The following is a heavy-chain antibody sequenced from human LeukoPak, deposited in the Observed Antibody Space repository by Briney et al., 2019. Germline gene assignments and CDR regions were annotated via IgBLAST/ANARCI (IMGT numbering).Heavy chain of an antibody. Sequence: GESLKISCKGSGYSSTNYWIGWVRQMPGKGLEWMGIIYPGDSDTRYSPSFQGQVTISADKSISTAYLQWSSLKASDTAMYYCARQYYYDSSGFYYFDYWGQGTLVTVSS. D-gene: IGHD3-22*01. J-gene: IGHJ4*02. CDR3: ARQYYYDSSGFYYFDY. CDR1: GYSSTNYW. V-gene: IGHV5-51*01. CDR2: IYPGDSDT.